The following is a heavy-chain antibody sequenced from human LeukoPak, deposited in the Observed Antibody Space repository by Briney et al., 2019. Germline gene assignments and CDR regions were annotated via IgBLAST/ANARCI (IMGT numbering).Heavy chain of an antibody. Sequence: PGGSLRLSCAASGFXFSSYWIHWVRQAPGKGLVWVSRINSDGSSTSYADSVKGRFTISRDNAKDTLYLQMNSLRAEDTAVYYCARDRPFRDYYDSSGLADYWGQGTLATVSS. CDR2: INSDGSST. D-gene: IGHD3-22*01. V-gene: IGHV3-74*01. CDR3: ARDRPFRDYYDSSGLADY. J-gene: IGHJ4*02. CDR1: GFXFSSYW.